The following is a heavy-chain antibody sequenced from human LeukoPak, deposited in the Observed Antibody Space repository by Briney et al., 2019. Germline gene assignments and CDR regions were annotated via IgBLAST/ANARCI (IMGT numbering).Heavy chain of an antibody. J-gene: IGHJ4*02. D-gene: IGHD3-10*01. V-gene: IGHV3-23*01. CDR2: ISGSGGST. Sequence: GSLRLSCAASGFTFSSYGMSWVRRAPGKGLEWVSAISGSGGSTYYADSVKGRFTISRDNSKNTLYLQMNSLRAEDTAVYYCAKDTSYGSGSYYISHFDYWGQGTLVTVSS. CDR3: AKDTSYGSGSYYISHFDY. CDR1: GFTFSSYG.